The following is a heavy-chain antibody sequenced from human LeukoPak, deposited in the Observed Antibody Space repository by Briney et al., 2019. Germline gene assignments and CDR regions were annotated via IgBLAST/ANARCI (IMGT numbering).Heavy chain of an antibody. D-gene: IGHD1-7*01. CDR2: INPDTGGT. CDR1: GYSFTGYY. Sequence: GASVKVSCKASGYSFTGYYIHWVRQAPGQGLEWMGWINPDTGGTNYAQKFQGRVTMTRDTSISTAYMELSRLTSDDTAVYYCARGGGYNWNYDNWFDPWGQGTLVTVSS. V-gene: IGHV1-2*02. J-gene: IGHJ5*02. CDR3: ARGGGYNWNYDNWFDP.